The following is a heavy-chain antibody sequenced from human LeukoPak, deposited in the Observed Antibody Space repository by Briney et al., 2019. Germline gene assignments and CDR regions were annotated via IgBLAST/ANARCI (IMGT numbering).Heavy chain of an antibody. Sequence: SETLSLTCTVSGYSISSGYYWGWIRQPPGKGLEWIGSIYHSGSTYYNPSLKSRVTISVDTSKNQFSLKLSSVTAADTAVYYCARDSGSYEGVVDYWGQGTLVTVSS. V-gene: IGHV4-38-2*02. CDR3: ARDSGSYEGVVDY. CDR1: GYSISSGYY. CDR2: IYHSGST. D-gene: IGHD1-26*01. J-gene: IGHJ4*02.